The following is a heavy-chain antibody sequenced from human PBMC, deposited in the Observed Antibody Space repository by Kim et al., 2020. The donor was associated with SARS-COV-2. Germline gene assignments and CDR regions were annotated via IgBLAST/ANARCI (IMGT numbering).Heavy chain of an antibody. J-gene: IGHJ4*02. CDR3: ARGDNLGDN. CDR2: LIPLYDSP. Sequence: SVKVSCKASGGPFNTYLITWVRQAPGQGLEWMGGLIPLYDSPLFAQMYQGRVNLTADDSTRTAYMELSGLRSNDTAVYYCARGDNLGDNWGQGTLVKVSS. V-gene: IGHV1-69*13. D-gene: IGHD1-20*01. CDR1: GGPFNTYL.